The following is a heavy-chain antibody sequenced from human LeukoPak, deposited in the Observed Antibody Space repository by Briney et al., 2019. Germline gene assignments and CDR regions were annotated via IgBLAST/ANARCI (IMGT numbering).Heavy chain of an antibody. D-gene: IGHD6-13*01. CDR3: ARSRAAAGNGWD. J-gene: IGHJ4*02. CDR2: ISAYNGNT. Sequence: ASVKVSCKASGYTFTSYGISWVRQAPGQGLEWMGWISAYNGNTNYAQKLQGRVTMTTDTSTSTAYMELSSLRSEDTAVYYCARSRAAAGNGWDWGQGTLVTVSS. CDR1: GYTFTSYG. V-gene: IGHV1-18*01.